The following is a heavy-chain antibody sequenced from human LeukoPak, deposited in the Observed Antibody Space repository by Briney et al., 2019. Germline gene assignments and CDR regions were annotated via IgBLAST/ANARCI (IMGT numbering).Heavy chain of an antibody. CDR3: ASLMSVRPNYYDSSGYYWR. V-gene: IGHV1-2*02. Sequence: ASVKVSCKASGYTFTGYYMHWVRQAPGQGLEWMGWINPNSGGTNYAQKFQGSVTMTRDTSISTAYMELSRLRSDDTAVYYCASLMSVRPNYYDSSGYYWRWGQGTLVTVSS. CDR1: GYTFTGYY. D-gene: IGHD3-22*01. CDR2: INPNSGGT. J-gene: IGHJ4*02.